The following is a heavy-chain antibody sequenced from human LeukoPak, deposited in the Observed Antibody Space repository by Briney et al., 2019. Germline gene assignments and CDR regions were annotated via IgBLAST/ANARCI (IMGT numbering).Heavy chain of an antibody. CDR1: GYTFTSYD. Sequence: ASVKVSCKASGYTFTSYDINWVRQATGQGLEWMGWMNPTSGHTGYAQKFRGRVTMTRDTSISTAYMELNSLTSEDTAVYYCARSPVGVRKKNDFWGQGTLVIVSS. V-gene: IGHV1-8*01. D-gene: IGHD3-10*01. J-gene: IGHJ4*02. CDR3: ARSPVGVRKKNDF. CDR2: MNPTSGHT.